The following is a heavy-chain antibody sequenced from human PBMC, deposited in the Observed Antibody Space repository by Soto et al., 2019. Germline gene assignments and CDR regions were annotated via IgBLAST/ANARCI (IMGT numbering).Heavy chain of an antibody. Sequence: SETLSLTCAVYGGSFRGYYCIWIREPPGKGLEWIGEINHSGSTNYNPSLKSRVTISVDTSTNQFSLKLSSVTAADTAVYYCARGNQYYYGSGSYYNNWFDPWGQGTLVTVS. CDR2: INHSGST. J-gene: IGHJ5*02. V-gene: IGHV4-34*01. CDR3: ARGNQYYYGSGSYYNNWFDP. CDR1: GGSFRGYY. D-gene: IGHD3-10*01.